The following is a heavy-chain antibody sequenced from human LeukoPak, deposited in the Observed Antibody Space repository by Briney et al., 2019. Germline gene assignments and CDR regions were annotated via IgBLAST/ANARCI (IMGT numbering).Heavy chain of an antibody. D-gene: IGHD3-10*01. CDR2: IYPGHSDT. CDR3: ARLSTVRGVITWFDP. J-gene: IGHJ5*02. V-gene: IGHV5-51*01. CDR1: GYSFSSYW. Sequence: GESLKISCKGSGYSFSSYWIGWVRQMPGKGLEWMGIIYPGHSDTKYSPSFQGQVTVSADRSINTAYLQWSSLKASDTAMYYCARLSTVRGVITWFDPWGQGTLVTVSS.